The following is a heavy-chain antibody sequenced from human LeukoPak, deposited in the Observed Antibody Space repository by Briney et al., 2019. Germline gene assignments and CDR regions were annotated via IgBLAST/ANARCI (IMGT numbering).Heavy chain of an antibody. V-gene: IGHV3-23*01. CDR3: AKITYYYDSSGYYGPPYYFDY. Sequence: GGSLRLSRAASGFTFSSYAMSWVRQAPGKGLEWVSAISGSGGSTYYADSVKGRFTISRDNSKNTLYLQMNSLRAEDTAVYYCAKITYYYDSSGYYGPPYYFDYWGQGTLVTVSS. J-gene: IGHJ4*02. CDR2: ISGSGGST. CDR1: GFTFSSYA. D-gene: IGHD3-22*01.